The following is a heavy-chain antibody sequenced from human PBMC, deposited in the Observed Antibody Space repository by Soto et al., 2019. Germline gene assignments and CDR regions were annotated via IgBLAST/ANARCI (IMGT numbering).Heavy chain of an antibody. Sequence: QVQLQESGPGLVKPSETLSLTCTVSGGSISSYYWSWIRQPPGKGLEWIGYIYYSGSTNYNPSLXSXAXIXLATSQNQFSLKLSSVTAADTAVYYCASRWGRNFDYWGQGTLVTVSS. CDR3: ASRWGRNFDY. D-gene: IGHD2-15*01. V-gene: IGHV4-59*08. CDR2: IYYSGST. CDR1: GGSISSYY. J-gene: IGHJ4*02.